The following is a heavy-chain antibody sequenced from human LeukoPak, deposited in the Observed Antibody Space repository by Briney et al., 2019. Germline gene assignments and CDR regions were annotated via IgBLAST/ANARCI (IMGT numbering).Heavy chain of an antibody. CDR3: ASFYVGY. J-gene: IGHJ4*02. CDR2: ISTDGSST. Sequence: GGSLRLSCAASGFTFSSYWVHWVRQPPGKGLVWVSRISTDGSSTNYADSVKGRFTISRDNAKNTLYLQMNSLRAEDTAVYYCASFYVGYWGRGTLVSVSS. V-gene: IGHV3-74*01. D-gene: IGHD2/OR15-2a*01. CDR1: GFTFSSYW.